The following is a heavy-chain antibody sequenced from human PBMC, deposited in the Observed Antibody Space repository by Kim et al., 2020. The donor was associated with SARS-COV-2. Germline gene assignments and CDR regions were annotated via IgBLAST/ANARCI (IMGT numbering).Heavy chain of an antibody. D-gene: IGHD5-18*01. CDR3: ARDTHTGGMDV. CDR2: INWNGDDT. V-gene: IGHV3-20*04. J-gene: IGHJ6*02. CDR1: GFTFDDYG. Sequence: GGSLRLSCAASGFTFDDYGMSWVRQAPGKGLEWVSGINWNGDDTGYVDSVKGRFTISRDNGKNVLYLQMNSLRAEDTALYYCARDTHTGGMDVWGQGTTVTVSS.